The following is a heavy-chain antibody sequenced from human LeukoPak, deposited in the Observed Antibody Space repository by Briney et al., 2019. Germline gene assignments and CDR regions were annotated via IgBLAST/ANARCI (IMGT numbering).Heavy chain of an antibody. Sequence: KPGGTLRLSCADSGFTFSSYSMNWVRQAPGKGLEWVSSISSSSSYIYCADSVKGRFTISRDNDKNSVSLKMHRLSAEDAAMYCFARGAGDDYWGQGTLVTVSS. CDR3: ARGAGDDY. D-gene: IGHD7-27*01. CDR1: GFTFSSYS. CDR2: ISSSSSYI. J-gene: IGHJ4*02. V-gene: IGHV3-21*01.